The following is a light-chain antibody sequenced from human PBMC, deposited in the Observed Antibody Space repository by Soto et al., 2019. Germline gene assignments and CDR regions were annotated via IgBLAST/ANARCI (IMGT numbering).Light chain of an antibody. CDR2: DAS. Sequence: EIVLTQSPATLSLSPGERATLSCRASQSFSSYLAWYQQKPGQAPRLLIYDASNRATGIPARFSGSGSGTEFTLIISSLQPEDFATYYCQQSYSTTITFGQGTRRRL. CDR3: QQSYSTTIT. J-gene: IGKJ5*01. V-gene: IGKV3-11*01. CDR1: QSFSSY.